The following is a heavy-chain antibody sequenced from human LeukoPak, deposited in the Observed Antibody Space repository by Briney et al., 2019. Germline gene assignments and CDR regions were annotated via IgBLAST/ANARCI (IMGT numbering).Heavy chain of an antibody. CDR3: ARKDYFDY. V-gene: IGHV4-59*12. CDR2: ISYSGST. CDR1: GGSISSYY. Sequence: SETLSLTCTVSGGSISSYYWSWIRQPPGKGLEWIGYISYSGSTNHNPSLKSRVTISVDTSKNQFSLELSSVTAADTAVYYCARKDYFDYWGQGTLVTVSS. J-gene: IGHJ4*02.